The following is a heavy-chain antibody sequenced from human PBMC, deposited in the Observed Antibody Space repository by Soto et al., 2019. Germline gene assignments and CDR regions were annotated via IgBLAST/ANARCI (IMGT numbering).Heavy chain of an antibody. Sequence: PSETLSLTCTFSCGSIISSSYYWGWIRQPPGKGLEWIGSIYYSGSTYYNPSLKSRVTISVDTSKNQFSLKLSSVTAADTAVYYCARHVWSGYYFDYWGQGTLVTVSS. CDR3: ARHVWSGYYFDY. V-gene: IGHV4-39*01. J-gene: IGHJ4*02. D-gene: IGHD3-3*01. CDR2: IYYSGST. CDR1: CGSIISSSYY.